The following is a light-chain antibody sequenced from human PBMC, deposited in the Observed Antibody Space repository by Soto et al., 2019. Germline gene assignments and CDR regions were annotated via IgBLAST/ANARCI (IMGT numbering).Light chain of an antibody. Sequence: EIVLTQSPGTLSLSPGERATLSYRASQSLSNSFIAWYQQKPGQAPRLLIYATTNRATGIPDRFSGSGSGTDFTLTIISLKPDAVAVFYCQQYGTSEIIFCQVTRLEIK. V-gene: IGKV3-20*01. CDR2: ATT. CDR1: QSLSNSF. CDR3: QQYGTSEII. J-gene: IGKJ5*01.